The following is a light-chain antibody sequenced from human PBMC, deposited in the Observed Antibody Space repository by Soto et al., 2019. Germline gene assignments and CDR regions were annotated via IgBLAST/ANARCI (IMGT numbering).Light chain of an antibody. CDR3: SSYTASDTHVL. Sequence: QSALTQPASVSGSPGQSVTISCTGTSSDVGRYNYVSWYQLHPGKAPKLIIYEVRNRPSGVSNRFSGSKSGTTASLTISGLRAEDEADYYCSSYTASDTHVLFGGGTKLTVL. CDR2: EVR. J-gene: IGLJ2*01. CDR1: SSDVGRYNY. V-gene: IGLV2-14*01.